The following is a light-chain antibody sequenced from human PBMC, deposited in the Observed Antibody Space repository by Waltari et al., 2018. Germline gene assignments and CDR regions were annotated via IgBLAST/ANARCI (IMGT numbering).Light chain of an antibody. J-gene: IGKJ5*01. CDR1: QSIVDA. V-gene: IGKV3-11*01. CDR3: QQRRNWPLS. CDR2: DAS. Sequence: VLTQSPATLSLSPGDRAALSCRASQSIVDAIAWYQQRPGQTPRLLLYDASNRAPGIPARFSGSGSGTDFTLTISSLEPEDFAVYYCQQRRNWPLSFGQGTRLEIK.